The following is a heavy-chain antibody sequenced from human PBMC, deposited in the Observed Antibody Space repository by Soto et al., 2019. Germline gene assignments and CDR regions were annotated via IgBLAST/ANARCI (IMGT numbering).Heavy chain of an antibody. V-gene: IGHV3-66*01. D-gene: IGHD6-6*01. CDR1: GFTVSSNY. CDR3: ARDEPYSSSPYYYYMDV. Sequence: GGSLRLSCAASGFTVSSNYMSWVRQAPGKGLEWVSVIYSGGSTYYADSVKGRFTISRDNSKNTLYLQMNSLRAEDTAVYYCARDEPYSSSPYYYYMDVWGKGTTVTVSS. J-gene: IGHJ6*03. CDR2: IYSGGST.